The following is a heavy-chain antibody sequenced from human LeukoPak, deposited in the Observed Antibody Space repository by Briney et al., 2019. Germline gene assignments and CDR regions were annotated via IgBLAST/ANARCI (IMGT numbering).Heavy chain of an antibody. CDR3: ARDSTAKGVPYYFDY. V-gene: IGHV4-39*07. Sequence: SETLSLTCTVSGGSISSYYWSWIRQPPGKGLEWIGSIYYSGSTYYNPSLKSRVTISVDTSKNQFSLKLSSVTAADTAVYYCARDSTAKGVPYYFDYWGQGTLVTVSS. CDR1: GGSISSYY. J-gene: IGHJ4*02. CDR2: IYYSGST. D-gene: IGHD3-10*01.